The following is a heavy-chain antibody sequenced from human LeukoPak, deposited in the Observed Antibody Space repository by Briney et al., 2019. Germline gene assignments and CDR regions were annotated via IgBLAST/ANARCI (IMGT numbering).Heavy chain of an antibody. D-gene: IGHD6-13*01. J-gene: IGHJ4*02. V-gene: IGHV3-23*01. CDR1: GFTFSSYA. CDR3: AKRVAAPGPTFDY. Sequence: PGGSLRLSCAASGFTFSSYAMSWVRQAPGKGMEWVSAISGSGGSTYYADSVKGRFTISRDNSKNTLYLQMNILRAEDTAVYYCAKRVAAPGPTFDYWGQGTLVTVSS. CDR2: ISGSGGST.